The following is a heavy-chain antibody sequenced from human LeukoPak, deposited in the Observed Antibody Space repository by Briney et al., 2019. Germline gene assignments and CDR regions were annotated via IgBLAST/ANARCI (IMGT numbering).Heavy chain of an antibody. V-gene: IGHV4-59*12. D-gene: IGHD3-10*01. CDR3: AGPYGSGSYSPDY. CDR1: GGSISSYY. CDR2: IYYSGST. Sequence: SETLSLTCTVSGGSISSYYWSWIRQPPGKGLEWIGYIYYSGSTNYNPSLKSRVTISVDTSKNQFSLKLSSVTAADTAVYYCAGPYGSGSYSPDYWGQGTLVTVSS. J-gene: IGHJ4*02.